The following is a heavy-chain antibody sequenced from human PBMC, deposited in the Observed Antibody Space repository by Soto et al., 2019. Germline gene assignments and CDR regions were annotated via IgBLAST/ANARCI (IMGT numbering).Heavy chain of an antibody. CDR2: IYYSGTT. Sequence: QVQLQESGPGLVKPSQALSLTCTVSGGSISSRGYHWRWIRQHPGKGLEWIGYIYYSGTTYYNPSLKSRVTISVDTSKSQFYLNLSSVTAADTAVYYCARVGEIIGDYWGRGTLVTVSS. J-gene: IGHJ4*02. V-gene: IGHV4-31*03. CDR3: ARVGEIIGDY. D-gene: IGHD3-10*01. CDR1: GGSISSRGYH.